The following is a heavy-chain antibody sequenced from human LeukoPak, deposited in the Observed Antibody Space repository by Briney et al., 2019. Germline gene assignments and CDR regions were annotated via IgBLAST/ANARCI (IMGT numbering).Heavy chain of an antibody. CDR3: AKAIGTSPLYDSSGYYFDY. D-gene: IGHD3-22*01. CDR1: GGSISSSSYY. Sequence: SETLSLTCTVSGGSISSSSYYWGWIREPPGTGLEGIGSVYYSGSTYYNPSLKSRVTISVDTSKNQFSLKLSSVTAADTAVYYCAKAIGTSPLYDSSGYYFDYWGQGTLVTVSS. J-gene: IGHJ4*02. CDR2: VYYSGST. V-gene: IGHV4-39*01.